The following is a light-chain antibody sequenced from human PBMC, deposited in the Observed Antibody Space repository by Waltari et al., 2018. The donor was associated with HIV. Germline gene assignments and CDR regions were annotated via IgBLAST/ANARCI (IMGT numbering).Light chain of an antibody. CDR3: ASWDDSLSGYVV. CDR2: RNN. J-gene: IGLJ2*01. CDR1: SSNIGGNY. V-gene: IGLV1-47*01. Sequence: QSVLTQPPSASGTPGQRVTISCSGSSSNIGGNYVYWYQQLPGTAPKLLIYRNNQRPSGVPERVSGSKAGTSASMAISGRRSEDEADYYCASWDDSLSGYVVFGGGTKLTVL.